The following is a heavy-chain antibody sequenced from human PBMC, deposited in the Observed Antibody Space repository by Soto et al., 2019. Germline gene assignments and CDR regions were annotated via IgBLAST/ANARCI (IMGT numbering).Heavy chain of an antibody. CDR2: IYYSGST. Sequence: QVQLQESGPGLVKPSETLSLTCTVSGGSISSYYWSWIRQPPGKGLECIGYIYYSGSTNYNPSLKSRVTISVDTSKNQFSLKLNSVTAADTAVYYCARLGANAYCGGACYLDPWGQGTLVTVSS. V-gene: IGHV4-59*01. CDR1: GGSISSYY. D-gene: IGHD2-21*02. J-gene: IGHJ5*02. CDR3: ARLGANAYCGGACYLDP.